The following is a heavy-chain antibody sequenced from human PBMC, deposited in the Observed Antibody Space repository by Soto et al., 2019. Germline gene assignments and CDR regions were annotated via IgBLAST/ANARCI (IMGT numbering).Heavy chain of an antibody. Sequence: SETLSLTCTVSGASMNSYHWSWIRQPAGKGLEWIGHIHSSGSTNYNPSLKSRVTMSVDTSKNQFSLRLMSLTAADTAVYYCARHQGVAAAGINWFDPWGQGSLVTVSS. D-gene: IGHD6-13*01. CDR1: GASMNSYH. CDR2: IHSSGST. CDR3: ARHQGVAAAGINWFDP. V-gene: IGHV4-4*07. J-gene: IGHJ5*02.